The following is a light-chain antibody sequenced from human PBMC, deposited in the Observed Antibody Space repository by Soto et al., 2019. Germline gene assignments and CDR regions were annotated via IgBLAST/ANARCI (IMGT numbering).Light chain of an antibody. J-gene: IGKJ5*01. CDR1: QSISSY. CDR3: QQSYNTPLT. V-gene: IGKV1-39*01. Sequence: DIQMTQSPSSLSASVGDRVTITYRASQSISSYLNWYQQKPGIAPELLIFAASSLQSGVPSRFSGSGSGTDFTLTISSLQPEDFATYYCQQSYNTPLTFGQGTRLEIK. CDR2: AAS.